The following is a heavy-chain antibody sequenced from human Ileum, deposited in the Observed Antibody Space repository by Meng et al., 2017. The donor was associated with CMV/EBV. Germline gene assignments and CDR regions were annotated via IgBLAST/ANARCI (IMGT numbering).Heavy chain of an antibody. D-gene: IGHD1-20*01. J-gene: IGHJ1*01. CDR2: IIPILGIA. CDR3: ASGGDNWNPKGD. CDR1: GGTFSSYT. Sequence: SSVNVSFKASGGTFSSYTISWVRQAPGQGLEWMGRIIPILGIANYAQKFQGRVTITADKSTSTAYMELSSLRSEDTAVYYCASGGDNWNPKGDWGQGTLVTVSS. V-gene: IGHV1-69*02.